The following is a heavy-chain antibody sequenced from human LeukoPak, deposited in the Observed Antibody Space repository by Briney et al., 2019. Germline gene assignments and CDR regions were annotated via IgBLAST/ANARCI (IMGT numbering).Heavy chain of an antibody. CDR2: ISYDGSNK. V-gene: IGHV3-30*03. J-gene: IGHJ6*03. D-gene: IGHD5-12*01. Sequence: GRSLRLSCAASGFTFSSYGMHWVRQAPGKGLEWVAIISYDGSNKYYADSVKGRFTISRDNSKNTLYLQMNSLRAEDTAVYYCASRGSDYMDVWGKGTTVTVSS. CDR1: GFTFSSYG. CDR3: ASRGSDYMDV.